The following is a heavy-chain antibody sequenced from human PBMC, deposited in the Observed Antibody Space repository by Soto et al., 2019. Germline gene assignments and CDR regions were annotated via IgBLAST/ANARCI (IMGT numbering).Heavy chain of an antibody. Sequence: SETLSLTCAVYGGSSSAYYWSWIRQPPGKGLEWIGQISHSGATDYNPSHKSRVSISGETFKNQFSLILTSVTAADTAVYYCARQNNSWFYGMDVLGQGTTVTVSS. CDR2: ISHSGAT. CDR3: ARQNNSWFYGMDV. D-gene: IGHD3-10*01. J-gene: IGHJ6*02. V-gene: IGHV4-34*01. CDR1: GGSSSAYY.